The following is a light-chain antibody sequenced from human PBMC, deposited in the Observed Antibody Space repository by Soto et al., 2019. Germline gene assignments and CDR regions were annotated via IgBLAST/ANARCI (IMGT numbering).Light chain of an antibody. CDR3: QQYNIYSWT. Sequence: DIQMPQSPSTLSASVGDRVTITCRASQSISSWLAWYQQKPGKAPKLLIYDASSLESGVPSRFSGSGSGTESTLTISSLQPDDFATYYCQQYNIYSWTFGQGTKVEIK. CDR2: DAS. CDR1: QSISSW. J-gene: IGKJ1*01. V-gene: IGKV1-5*01.